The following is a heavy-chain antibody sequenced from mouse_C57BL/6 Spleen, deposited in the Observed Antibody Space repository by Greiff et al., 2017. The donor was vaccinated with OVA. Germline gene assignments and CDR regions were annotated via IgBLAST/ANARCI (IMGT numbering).Heavy chain of an antibody. Sequence: QVQLQQPGTELVKPGASVKLSCKASGYTSTSYWMHWVKQRPGQGLEWIGNINPSNGGTNYNEKFKSKATLTVDKSSSTAYMQLSSLTSEDSAVYYCAREGSSYLTAWFAYWGQGTLVTVSA. CDR3: AREGSSYLTAWFAY. CDR1: GYTSTSYW. J-gene: IGHJ3*01. CDR2: INPSNGGT. V-gene: IGHV1-53*01. D-gene: IGHD1-1*01.